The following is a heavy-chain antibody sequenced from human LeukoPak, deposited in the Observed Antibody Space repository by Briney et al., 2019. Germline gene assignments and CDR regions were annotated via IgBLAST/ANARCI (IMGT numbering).Heavy chain of an antibody. CDR2: IIGSGSGT. V-gene: IGHV3-23*01. Sequence: GRSLRLSCAASGFTFRSYEMNWVRHAPGKGLEWVSAIIGSGSGTYYADSVKGRFTISRDNSKNTLYVQMNSLRAADTAVYYCAKAAGRGYNYGDYFDYWGQGTLVTVSS. D-gene: IGHD5-18*01. CDR3: AKAAGRGYNYGDYFDY. CDR1: GFTFRSYE. J-gene: IGHJ4*02.